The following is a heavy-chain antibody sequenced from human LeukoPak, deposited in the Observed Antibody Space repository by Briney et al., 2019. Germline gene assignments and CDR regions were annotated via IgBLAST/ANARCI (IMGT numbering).Heavy chain of an antibody. V-gene: IGHV1-2*02. CDR2: INPNSGGT. D-gene: IGHD1-26*01. J-gene: IGHJ5*02. Sequence: ASVKVSCKASGYSFTGYYMHWVRQAPGQGLEWMGWINPNSGGTSYAQKFQGRVTMTRDTSISTAYMELSRLRSDDTAVYYCARGLGWENWFDPWGQGTLVTVSS. CDR3: ARGLGWENWFDP. CDR1: GYSFTGYY.